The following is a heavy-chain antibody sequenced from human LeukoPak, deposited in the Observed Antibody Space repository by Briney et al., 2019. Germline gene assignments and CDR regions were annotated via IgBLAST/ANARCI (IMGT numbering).Heavy chain of an antibody. D-gene: IGHD2-21*01. J-gene: IGHJ3*02. CDR3: ARASLATATSKIVVWDI. CDR1: GFTVSSNY. CDR2: IYSGGST. Sequence: GGSLRLSCAASGFTVSSNYMSWVRQAPGKGLEWVSVIYSGGSTYYADSVKGRFTISRDNSKNTLYLQMNSLRAEDTAVYYCARASLATATSKIVVWDIWGQGTMVTVSS. V-gene: IGHV3-66*01.